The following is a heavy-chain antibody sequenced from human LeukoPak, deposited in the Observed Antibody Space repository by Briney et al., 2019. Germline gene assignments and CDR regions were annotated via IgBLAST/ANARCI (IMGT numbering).Heavy chain of an antibody. CDR3: ARSRLTTVTSYYFDY. V-gene: IGHV2-70*11. Sequence: SGPTLVNPTQTLTLTCTFSGFSLSTSGMCVSWIRQPPGKALEWLARIDWDDDYYYSTSLKTRLTISKDTSKNQVALTMTNMDPVDTARYYCARSRLTTVTSYYFDYWGQGTLVTVSS. CDR1: GFSLSTSGMC. D-gene: IGHD4-17*01. J-gene: IGHJ4*02. CDR2: IDWDDDY.